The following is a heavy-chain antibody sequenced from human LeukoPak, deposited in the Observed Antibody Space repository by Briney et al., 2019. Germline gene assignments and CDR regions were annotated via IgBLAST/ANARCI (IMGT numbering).Heavy chain of an antibody. Sequence: SETLSLTCTVSGGSISSYYWSWIRQPPGKGLEWIGYIYYSGSTNYNPSLKSRVTISVDTSKNQSSLKLSSVTAADTAVYYCARVGGHTYYDFWSGYFYSMDVWGQGTTVTVSS. D-gene: IGHD3-3*01. CDR1: GGSISSYY. CDR2: IYYSGST. CDR3: ARVGGHTYYDFWSGYFYSMDV. V-gene: IGHV4-59*01. J-gene: IGHJ6*02.